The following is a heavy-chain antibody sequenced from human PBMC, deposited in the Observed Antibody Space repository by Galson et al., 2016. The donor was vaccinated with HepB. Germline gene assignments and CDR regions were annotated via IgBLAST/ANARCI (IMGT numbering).Heavy chain of an antibody. Sequence: SLRLSCAASGFAFSSSGINWVRQAPGKGLQWISYISTTIRTIYYADSVMGRFTISGDNAKNSVYLQMNSLRDDDTAIYYCARELVRSAFDLWGQGTMVTVSS. CDR1: GFAFSSSG. J-gene: IGHJ3*01. CDR3: ARELVRSAFDL. CDR2: ISTTIRTI. V-gene: IGHV3-48*02. D-gene: IGHD6-6*01.